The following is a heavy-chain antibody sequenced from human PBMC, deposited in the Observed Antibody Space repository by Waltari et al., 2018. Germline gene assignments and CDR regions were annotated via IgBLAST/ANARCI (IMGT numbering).Heavy chain of an antibody. Sequence: QVQLVQSGAEVKKPGSSVTVSCKASGGTFSSYAISWVRQAPGQGLEWMGGIIPILGIANYAQKFQGRVTITADKSTSTAYMELSSLRSEDTAVYYCASHRGYQETFYYGMDVWGQGTTVTVSS. J-gene: IGHJ6*02. D-gene: IGHD2-15*01. V-gene: IGHV1-69*10. CDR2: IIPILGIA. CDR3: ASHRGYQETFYYGMDV. CDR1: GGTFSSYA.